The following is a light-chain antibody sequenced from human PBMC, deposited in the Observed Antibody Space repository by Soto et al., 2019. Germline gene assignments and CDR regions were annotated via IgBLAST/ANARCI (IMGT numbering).Light chain of an antibody. V-gene: IGKV3-11*01. CDR1: QSVSRY. CDR3: QQRSHWPVT. J-gene: IGKJ5*01. CDR2: DAS. Sequence: EVVLTQSPATLSLSPGERATLSCRPSQSVSRYLAWYQQKPGQAPRLLIYDASNRTTGIPARFSGSGSGTDFTLTISSLEHEDCAVYYCQQRSHWPVTFGQGTRLEIK.